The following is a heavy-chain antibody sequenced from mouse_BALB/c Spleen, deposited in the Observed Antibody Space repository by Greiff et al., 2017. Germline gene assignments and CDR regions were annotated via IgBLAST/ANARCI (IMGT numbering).Heavy chain of an antibody. D-gene: IGHD1-2*01. CDR1: GYAFTNYL. J-gene: IGHJ4*01. CDR2: INPGSGGT. CDR3: ARDLLRRPTGMDY. V-gene: IGHV1-54*03. Sequence: QVQLKQSGAELVRPGTSVKVSCKASGYAFTNYLIEWVKQRPGQGLEWIGVINPGSGGTNYNEKFKGKATLTADKSSSTAYMQLSSLTSDDSAVYFCARDLLRRPTGMDYWGQGTSVTVSS.